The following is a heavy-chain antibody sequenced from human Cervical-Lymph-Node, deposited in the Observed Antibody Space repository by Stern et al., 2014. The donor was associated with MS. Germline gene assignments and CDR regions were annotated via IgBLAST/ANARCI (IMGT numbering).Heavy chain of an antibody. CDR2: ISSSGTAI. V-gene: IGHV3-11*01. Sequence: VHLVESGGGLVKPGGSLRLCCAASGFTFSDYYMNWIRQAPGKGLEGISYISSSGTAIYYTDSVKCLFTISRDTGKNSLYLQMNSLRAEDTAMYFCARDSGYGIDFWGQGILLTVSS. CDR3: ARDSGYGIDF. J-gene: IGHJ4*02. CDR1: GFTFSDYY. D-gene: IGHD4-17*01.